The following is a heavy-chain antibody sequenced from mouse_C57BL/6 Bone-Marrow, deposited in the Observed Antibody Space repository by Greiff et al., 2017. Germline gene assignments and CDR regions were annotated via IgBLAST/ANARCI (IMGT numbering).Heavy chain of an antibody. CDR2: IYPGSGCT. Sequence: QVQLQQPGAELVKPGASVKMSCKASGYTFTSYWITWVKQKPGQGLEWIGDIYPGSGCTNYNEKFKSKATLTVDTTSSTAYMQLSSLTSEDTAVYYCAIYYYGSSYVWGTGTTVTVSS. J-gene: IGHJ1*03. CDR1: GYTFTSYW. CDR3: AIYYYGSSYV. D-gene: IGHD1-1*01. V-gene: IGHV1-55*01.